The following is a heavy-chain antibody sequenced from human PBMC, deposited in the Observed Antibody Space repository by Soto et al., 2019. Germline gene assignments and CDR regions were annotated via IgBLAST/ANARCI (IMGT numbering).Heavy chain of an antibody. Sequence: EVQLVESGGGLVQPGGSLRLSCAASGFTVSSYSMNWVRQAPGKGLEWVSYISSSSSTIYYADSVKGRFTISRDNAKNSLFLQMNSLRDEDTALYYCARKNTYYYDSSGRMDVWGQGTTVTVSS. CDR2: ISSSSSTI. J-gene: IGHJ6*02. V-gene: IGHV3-48*02. D-gene: IGHD3-22*01. CDR3: ARKNTYYYDSSGRMDV. CDR1: GFTVSSYS.